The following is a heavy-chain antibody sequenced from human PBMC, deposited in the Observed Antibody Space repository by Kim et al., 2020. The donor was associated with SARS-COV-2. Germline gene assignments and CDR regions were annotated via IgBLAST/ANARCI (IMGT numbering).Heavy chain of an antibody. CDR1: GYTFTSYY. D-gene: IGHD3-10*01. CDR2: INPSGGST. V-gene: IGHV1-46*01. CDR3: ARGGFGDPAQRGGLDP. Sequence: ASVKVSCKASGYTFTSYYMHWVRQAPGQGLEWMGIINPSGGSTSYAQKFQGRVTMTRDTSTSTVYMELSSLRSEDTAVYYCARGGFGDPAQRGGLDPWGQGTLVTVSS. J-gene: IGHJ5*02.